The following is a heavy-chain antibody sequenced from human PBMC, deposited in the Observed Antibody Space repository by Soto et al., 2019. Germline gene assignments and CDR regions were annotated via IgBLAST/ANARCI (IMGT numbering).Heavy chain of an antibody. V-gene: IGHV4-34*01. D-gene: IGHD5-12*01. J-gene: IGHJ5*02. CDR2: INHGGST. CDR1: VESFIGYY. Sequence: SYTLSLTFAVYVESFIGYYWTLILQSPGNGLEWIGEINHGGSTNYNPSLKSRVTISIDTSKNQFSLKLTSVTAADTSVYYCARTDIVTTNWFDPWGQGTLVTVSS. CDR3: ARTDIVTTNWFDP.